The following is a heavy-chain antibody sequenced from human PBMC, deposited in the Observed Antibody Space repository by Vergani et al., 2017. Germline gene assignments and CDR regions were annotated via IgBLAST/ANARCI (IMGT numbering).Heavy chain of an antibody. V-gene: IGHV3-72*01. Sequence: VQLVESGGGVVQPGGSLRLSCAASGFTFNSYGMHWVRQAPGKGLEWVGRIRTKRFTYTTEYAASVKGRFAISRDDSRNSLYLQMNSLKTEDTAVYYCARLDGASSWIDYWGQGTLVTVSS. CDR2: IRTKRFTYTT. CDR1: GFTFNSYG. D-gene: IGHD6-13*01. J-gene: IGHJ4*02. CDR3: ARLDGASSWIDY.